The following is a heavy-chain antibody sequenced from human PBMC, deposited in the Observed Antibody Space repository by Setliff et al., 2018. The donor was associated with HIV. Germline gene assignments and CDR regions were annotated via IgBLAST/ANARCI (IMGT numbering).Heavy chain of an antibody. CDR3: ARGLSSPFAAGL. Sequence: SETLSLTCTVSGGSISSHYWGWLRQPPGKGLEWIGSTSYTGGTNHNPSLQSRVTMSIDTSKDQFSLKLSSLTSADTAVYYCARGLSSPFAAGLWGQGTLVTVSS. D-gene: IGHD6-13*01. CDR1: GGSISSHY. J-gene: IGHJ4*02. CDR2: TSYTGGT. V-gene: IGHV4-59*11.